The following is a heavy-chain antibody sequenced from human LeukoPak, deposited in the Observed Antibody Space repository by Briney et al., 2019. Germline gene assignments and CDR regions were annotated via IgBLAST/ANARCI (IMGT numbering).Heavy chain of an antibody. CDR1: GESFSSYY. V-gene: IGHV4-34*01. Sequence: SETLSLTCAVYGESFSSYYWSWTRQPPGKGLEWIGEINHSGNTNYNPSLKSRVTISVDTSKNQFSLRLSSVTAADTAVYYCARVDGDGYNIPDYWGQGTLVTVSS. J-gene: IGHJ4*02. CDR3: ARVDGDGYNIPDY. D-gene: IGHD5-24*01. CDR2: INHSGNT.